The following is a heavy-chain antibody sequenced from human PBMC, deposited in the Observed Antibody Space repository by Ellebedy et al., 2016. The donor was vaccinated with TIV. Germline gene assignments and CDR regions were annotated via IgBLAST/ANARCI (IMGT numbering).Heavy chain of an antibody. D-gene: IGHD3-16*02. CDR2: ISYDGSNK. CDR3: AKATYMITLGGVIVRYPNYFDY. J-gene: IGHJ4*02. V-gene: IGHV3-30-3*02. Sequence: GESLKISCTASGFTFSSYAMDWVRQAPGKGLEWVAVISYDGSNKYYADSVKGRFTISRDNSKNTLYLQMNSLRVEDTAVYYCAKATYMITLGGVIVRYPNYFDYWGQGTLVTVSS. CDR1: GFTFSSYA.